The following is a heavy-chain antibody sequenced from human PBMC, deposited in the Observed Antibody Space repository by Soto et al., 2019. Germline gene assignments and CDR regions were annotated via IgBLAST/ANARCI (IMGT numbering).Heavy chain of an antibody. CDR3: TRGESSSWRDYYYYYYLDV. J-gene: IGHJ6*03. CDR1: GFTFGDYA. V-gene: IGHV3-49*03. CDR2: IRSKAYGGTT. D-gene: IGHD6-13*01. Sequence: EVQLVESGGGLVQPGRSLRLSCTASGFTFGDYAMSWFRQAPGKGLEWVGFIRSKAYGGTTEYAASVKGRFTISRDDSKSIAYLQMNSLKTEDTAVYYCTRGESSSWRDYYYYYYLDVWGKGTTVIVSS.